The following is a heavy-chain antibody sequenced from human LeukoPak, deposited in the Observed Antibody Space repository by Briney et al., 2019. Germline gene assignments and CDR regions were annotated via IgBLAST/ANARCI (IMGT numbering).Heavy chain of an antibody. V-gene: IGHV1-2*02. CDR1: GYTFTGYY. CDR2: INPNSGGT. D-gene: IGHD3-3*01. J-gene: IGHJ4*02. CDR3: ARVGDFGVVISSLYVQPPDDY. Sequence: VASVKVSCKASGYTFTGYYMHWVRQAPGQGLEWMGWINPNSGGTNYAQKFQGRVTMTRDTSISTAYMELSRLRSDDTAVYYCARVGDFGVVISSLYVQPPDDYWGQGTLVTVSS.